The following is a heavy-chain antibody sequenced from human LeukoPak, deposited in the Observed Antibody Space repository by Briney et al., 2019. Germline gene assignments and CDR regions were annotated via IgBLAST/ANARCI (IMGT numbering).Heavy chain of an antibody. V-gene: IGHV3-23*01. J-gene: IGHJ5*02. CDR2: ISGSGGST. D-gene: IGHD6-13*01. CDR3: ARKSLGIAAAGTFFGS. Sequence: GGSLRLSCAASGFAFSSYVMTWVRQAPGKGLEWVSGISGSGGSTYDADSVKGRFTVSRDNSKNTLYLQMSSLRAEDTAVYHCARKSLGIAAAGTFFGSWGQGTLVTVSS. CDR1: GFAFSSYV.